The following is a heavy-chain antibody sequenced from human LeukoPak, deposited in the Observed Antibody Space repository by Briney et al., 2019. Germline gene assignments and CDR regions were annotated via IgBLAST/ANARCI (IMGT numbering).Heavy chain of an antibody. D-gene: IGHD6-19*01. J-gene: IGHJ4*02. CDR3: AREGQWLDPDY. Sequence: GRSLRLSCAASGFTFSSYSMNWVRQAPGKGLEWVSSISSSSSYIYYADSVKGRFTISRDNAKNSLYLQMNSLRAEDTAVYYCAREGQWLDPDYWGQGTLVTVSS. V-gene: IGHV3-21*01. CDR1: GFTFSSYS. CDR2: ISSSSSYI.